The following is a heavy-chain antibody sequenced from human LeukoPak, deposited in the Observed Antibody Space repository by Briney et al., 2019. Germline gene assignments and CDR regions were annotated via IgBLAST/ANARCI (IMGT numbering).Heavy chain of an antibody. V-gene: IGHV1-2*02. CDR1: GYTFTGYY. CDR3: AREIVVVPAATNYYYYMDV. D-gene: IGHD2-2*01. J-gene: IGHJ6*03. CDR2: INPNSGGT. Sequence: ASVKVSCKASGYTFTGYYMHWVRQAPGQGLEWMGWINPNSGGTNYAQKFQGRVTMTRDTSISTAYMELSRLRSDDTAVYYCAREIVVVPAATNYYYYMDVWGKGTTVTVSS.